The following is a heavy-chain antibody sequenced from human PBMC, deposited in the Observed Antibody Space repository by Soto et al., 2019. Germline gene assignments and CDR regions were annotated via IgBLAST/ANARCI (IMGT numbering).Heavy chain of an antibody. D-gene: IGHD3-10*01. V-gene: IGHV3-23*01. Sequence: GGSLRLSCAASGFAFSSYAMSWVRQAPGKGLEWVSAISGSSGSTYYADPVKGRFTISTDNSKNTLYLQMNTLRAEDTAVYNFAKARWFGELLIDYWGQGTLVTVSS. CDR2: ISGSSGST. CDR1: GFAFSSYA. J-gene: IGHJ4*02. CDR3: AKARWFGELLIDY.